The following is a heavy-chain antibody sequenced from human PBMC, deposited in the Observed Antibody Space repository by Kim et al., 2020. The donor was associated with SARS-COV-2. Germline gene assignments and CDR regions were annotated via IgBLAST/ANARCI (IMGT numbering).Heavy chain of an antibody. D-gene: IGHD3-10*01. CDR1: GFSLSTSGVG. V-gene: IGHV2-5*02. J-gene: IGHJ3*02. Sequence: SGPTLVNPTQTLTLTCTFSGFSLSTSGVGVGWIRQPPGKALEWLALIYWDDDKRYSPSLKSRLTITKDTSKNQVVLTMTNMDPVDTATYYCAHWTYYYGSGSYYNVEVGTAFDIWGQGTMVTVSS. CDR2: IYWDDDK. CDR3: AHWTYYYGSGSYYNVEVGTAFDI.